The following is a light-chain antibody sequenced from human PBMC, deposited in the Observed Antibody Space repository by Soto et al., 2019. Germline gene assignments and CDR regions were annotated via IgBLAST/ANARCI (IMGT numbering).Light chain of an antibody. V-gene: IGLV2-11*01. CDR2: DVT. J-gene: IGLJ2*01. Sequence: QSVLTQPRSVSASPGQSVTISCTGTSSDVGGYNYVSWYQQHPGKAPQVVVYDVTKRPSGVPDRFSGSKSGNTASLTISGLQAEDEADYYCSSYAGGDSFDVIFGGGTKLTVL. CDR3: SSYAGGDSFDVI. CDR1: SSDVGGYNY.